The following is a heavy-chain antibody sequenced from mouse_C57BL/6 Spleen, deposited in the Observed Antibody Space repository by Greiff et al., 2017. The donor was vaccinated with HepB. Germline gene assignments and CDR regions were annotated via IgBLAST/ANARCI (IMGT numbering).Heavy chain of an antibody. Sequence: VQLQESGPGLVAPSQSLSITCTVSGFSLTSYGVDWVRQSPGKGLEWLGVIWGVGSTNYNSALKSRLSISKDNSKSQVFLKMNSLQTDDTAMYYCASRRVYGSSYGFAYWGQGTLVTVSA. V-gene: IGHV2-6*01. CDR2: IWGVGST. CDR1: GFSLTSYG. J-gene: IGHJ3*01. CDR3: ASRRVYGSSYGFAY. D-gene: IGHD1-1*01.